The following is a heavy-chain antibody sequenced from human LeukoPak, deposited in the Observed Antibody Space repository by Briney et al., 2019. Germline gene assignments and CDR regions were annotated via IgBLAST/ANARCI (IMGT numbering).Heavy chain of an antibody. CDR2: INHSGST. CDR3: ARVYYYDSSGYYNDDAFDI. Sequence: PSETLSLTCAVYGGSFNSYYWSWIRQPPGKGLEWIGEINHSGSTNYNPSLKSRVTMSVDTSKNQFSLKLSSVTAADTAVYYCARVYYYDSSGYYNDDAFDIWGQGTMVTVSS. J-gene: IGHJ3*02. CDR1: GGSFNSYY. D-gene: IGHD3-22*01. V-gene: IGHV4-34*01.